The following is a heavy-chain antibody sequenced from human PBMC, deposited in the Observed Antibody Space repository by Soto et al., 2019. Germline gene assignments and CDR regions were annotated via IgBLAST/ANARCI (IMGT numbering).Heavy chain of an antibody. D-gene: IGHD6-6*01. Sequence: EVQLLESGGGLVQPGGSLRLSCAASQFTFSYYAMGWVRQAPGKGLEWVSLISGAGGSTNYADSVKGRFAISRDTSEKTLYLQMNSLRAEDTAVYYCAKGRPPFDLWGRGTLVIVSS. J-gene: IGHJ2*01. CDR2: ISGAGGST. V-gene: IGHV3-23*01. CDR3: AKGRPPFDL. CDR1: QFTFSYYA.